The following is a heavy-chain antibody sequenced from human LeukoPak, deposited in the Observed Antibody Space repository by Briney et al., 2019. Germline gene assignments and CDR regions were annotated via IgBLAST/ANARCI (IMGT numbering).Heavy chain of an antibody. J-gene: IGHJ3*02. CDR3: ARSKWLFMFDI. V-gene: IGHV1-69*05. D-gene: IGHD3-22*01. CDR1: GGTFSSYA. Sequence: ASVKVSCKASGGTFSSYAISWVRQAPGQGLEWMGRIIPIFGTANYAQKFHGRVTTTTDESTSTAYMELSSLRSEDTAVYYCARSKWLFMFDIWGQGTMVTVSS. CDR2: IIPIFGTA.